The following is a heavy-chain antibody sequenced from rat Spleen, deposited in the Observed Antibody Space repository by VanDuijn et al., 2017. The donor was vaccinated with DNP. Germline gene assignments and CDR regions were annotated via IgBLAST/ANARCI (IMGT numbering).Heavy chain of an antibody. CDR2: ISTSGGST. CDR1: GFTFSDYY. CDR3: PRLGERLFDY. V-gene: IGHV5-25*01. J-gene: IGHJ3*01. D-gene: IGHD5-1*01. Sequence: EVQLVESGGGLVQPGWSLKLSCAASGFTFSDYYMAWVRQAPTKGLEWVATISTSGGSTYYRDSVKGRFTISRDNAKSTLYLQMDSLRSEDTATYFCPRLGERLFDYWGQGTLVTVSS.